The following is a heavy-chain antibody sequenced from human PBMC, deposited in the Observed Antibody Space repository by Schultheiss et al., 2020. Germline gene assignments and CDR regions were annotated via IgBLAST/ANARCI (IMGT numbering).Heavy chain of an antibody. CDR3: AHSRDGYNYFNY. Sequence: SGPMLVKPTQTLTLTCTFSGFSLSTSGVGVGWIRQTPGKALEWLALTYWDDDKRYRPSLKSRLTITKDTSENQVVLTMTNMDPVDTGTYYCAHSRDGYNYFNYWGQGTLVTVAS. J-gene: IGHJ4*02. V-gene: IGHV2-5*02. D-gene: IGHD5-24*01. CDR1: GFSLSTSGVG. CDR2: TYWDDDK.